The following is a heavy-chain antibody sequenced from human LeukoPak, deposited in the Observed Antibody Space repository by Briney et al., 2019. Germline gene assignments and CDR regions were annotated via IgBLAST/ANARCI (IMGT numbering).Heavy chain of an antibody. J-gene: IGHJ4*02. D-gene: IGHD4-23*01. V-gene: IGHV4-61*02. CDR3: ASLDLLRWYTFDY. CDR1: GGSISSGSYY. Sequence: PSQTLSLTCTVSGGSISSGSYYWSWIRQPAGKGLEWIGRIYTSGSTNYNPSLKSRVTISVDTSKNQFSLKLSSVTAADTAVYYCASLDLLRWYTFDYWGQGTLVTVSS. CDR2: IYTSGST.